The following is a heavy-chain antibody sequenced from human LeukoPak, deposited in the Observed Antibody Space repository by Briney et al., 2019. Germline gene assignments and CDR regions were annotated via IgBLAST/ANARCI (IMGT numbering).Heavy chain of an antibody. CDR3: AREGYSSSWHYYYYGMDV. J-gene: IGHJ6*02. D-gene: IGHD6-13*01. V-gene: IGHV4-61*08. Sequence: SETLSLTCTVSGGSISSGDYYWSWIRQPPGKGLEWIGYIYYSGSTNYNPSLKSRVTISVDTSKNQFSLKLSSVTAADTAVYYCAREGYSSSWHYYYYGMDVWGQGTTVTVSS. CDR2: IYYSGST. CDR1: GGSISSGDYY.